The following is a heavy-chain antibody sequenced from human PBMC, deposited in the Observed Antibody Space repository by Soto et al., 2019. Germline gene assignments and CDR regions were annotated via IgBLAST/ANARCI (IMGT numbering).Heavy chain of an antibody. Sequence: GGSLRLSCGASGFTFSSCVMTWVRQAPGKELEWVSSITNNGAGTHYADSVKGRFTISRDNSKNTVFLQMNNLRAEDTAVYYCAKGLNNRRWYPADWGQGTLVTVSS. CDR1: GFTFSSCV. D-gene: IGHD6-13*01. CDR2: ITNNGAGT. CDR3: AKGLNNRRWYPAD. V-gene: IGHV3-23*01. J-gene: IGHJ4*02.